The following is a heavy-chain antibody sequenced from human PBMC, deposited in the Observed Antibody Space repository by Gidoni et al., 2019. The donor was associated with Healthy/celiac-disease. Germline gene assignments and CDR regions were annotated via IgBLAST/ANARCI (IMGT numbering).Heavy chain of an antibody. Sequence: QVQMVQSGAEVKKPGSSVKVSCKASGGTFSSYAISWVRQDPGQGLEWMVGIIPIFGTANYAQKFQGRVTITADESTSTAYMELSSLRSEDTAVYYCARERVRGATSDAFDIWGQGTMVTVSS. CDR3: ARERVRGATSDAFDI. CDR1: GGTFSSYA. J-gene: IGHJ3*02. CDR2: IIPIFGTA. V-gene: IGHV1-69*01. D-gene: IGHD1-26*01.